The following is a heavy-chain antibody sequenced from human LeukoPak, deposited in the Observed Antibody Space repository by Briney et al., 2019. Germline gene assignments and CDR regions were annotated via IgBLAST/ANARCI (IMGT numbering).Heavy chain of an antibody. D-gene: IGHD6-13*01. CDR1: GYTFTSYY. CDR2: INPSGGST. V-gene: IGHV1-46*01. CDR3: AREKIAAAGIKEDAFDI. J-gene: IGHJ3*02. Sequence: ASVKVSCKASGYTFTSYYMHWVRQAPGQGLEWMGIINPSGGSTSYAQKFQGRVTMTRDMSTSTVYMGLSSLRSEDTAVYYCAREKIAAAGIKEDAFDIWGQGTMVTVSS.